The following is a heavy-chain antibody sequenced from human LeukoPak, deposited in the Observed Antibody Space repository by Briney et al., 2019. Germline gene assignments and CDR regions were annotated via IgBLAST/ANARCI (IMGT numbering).Heavy chain of an antibody. J-gene: IGHJ1*01. CDR1: GGSFSADY. V-gene: IGHV4-34*01. Sequence: PSETLSLTCAVYGGSFSADYWSWIRQPPGKGLEWIGEINHSGITNYNPSLKSRVTISVDTSKNQFSLKLSSVTAADTAVYYCAYSSAFYQHLGQGTLVTVSS. D-gene: IGHD2/OR15-2a*01. CDR3: AYSSAFYQH. CDR2: INHSGIT.